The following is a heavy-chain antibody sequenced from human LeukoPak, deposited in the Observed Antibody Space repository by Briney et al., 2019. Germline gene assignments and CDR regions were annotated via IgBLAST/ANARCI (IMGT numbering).Heavy chain of an antibody. CDR3: ARQGTGTTPDRPFYYYYGMDV. J-gene: IGHJ6*02. CDR2: ISSSGSTI. Sequence: KPGGSLRLSCAASGFTFSDYYMSWLRQAPGKGLEWVSYISSSGSTIYYADSVKGRFTICRDNAKNSLYLKMNSLRAEDTAVYYCARQGTGTTPDRPFYYYYGMDVWGQGTTVTVSS. V-gene: IGHV3-11*01. CDR1: GFTFSDYY. D-gene: IGHD1-1*01.